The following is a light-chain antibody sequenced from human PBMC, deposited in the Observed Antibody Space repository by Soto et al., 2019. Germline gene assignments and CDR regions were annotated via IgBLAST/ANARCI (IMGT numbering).Light chain of an antibody. J-gene: IGLJ1*01. V-gene: IGLV2-14*01. CDR1: SSDVGGYIY. CDR3: SSYTTSSSYV. Sequence: QSVLTQPASVSGPPGQSITISCTGTSSDVGGYIYVSWYQQHPGKAPKLMIYDVTSRPSGVSYRFSGSKSGNTASLTISGLQAEDEADYYCSSYTTSSSYVFGTGTKVTGL. CDR2: DVT.